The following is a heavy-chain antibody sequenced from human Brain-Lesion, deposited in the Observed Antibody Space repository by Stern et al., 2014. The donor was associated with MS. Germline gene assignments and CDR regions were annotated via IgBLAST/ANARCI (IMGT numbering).Heavy chain of an antibody. D-gene: IGHD3-3*01. CDR2: FDPEDGET. J-gene: IGHJ6*02. V-gene: IGHV1-24*01. CDR3: ATDRDDFRSGYSAPTKGYGLDV. CDR1: GYTLTELS. Sequence: VQLVESGAEVKKPGASVKVSCKVSGYTLTELSMHWVRQAPRKGLEWMGGFDPEDGETIYAQKFQGRVTMTEDTSTDTAYMELSSLRSEDTAVYYCATDRDDFRSGYSAPTKGYGLDVWGQGTTVTVTS.